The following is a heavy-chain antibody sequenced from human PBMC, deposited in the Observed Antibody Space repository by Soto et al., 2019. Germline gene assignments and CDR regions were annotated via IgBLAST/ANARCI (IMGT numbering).Heavy chain of an antibody. CDR3: SKRAVAGRHLYFDL. J-gene: IGHJ2*01. Sequence: EVQLLESGGGLLQPGGSLRLSGAASGFTFITYTMIWGRQAPGKGLECVSAISGTGGSSSYSDSVKGRFTISRDNSKNTLSLRLDRLRAEDTARYYCSKRAVAGRHLYFDLWGRGTLVTVSS. D-gene: IGHD6-19*01. V-gene: IGHV3-23*01. CDR1: GFTFITYT. CDR2: ISGTGGSS.